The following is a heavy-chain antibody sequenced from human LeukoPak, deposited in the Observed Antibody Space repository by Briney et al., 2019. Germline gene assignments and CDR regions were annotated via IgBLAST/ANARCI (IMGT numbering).Heavy chain of an antibody. D-gene: IGHD6-13*01. J-gene: IGHJ6*02. CDR2: INAGNGNT. CDR3: ARASSSWHYYGMDV. V-gene: IGHV1-3*01. Sequence: ASVKVSCKASGYTFTSYAMHWVRQAPGQRLEWMGWINAGNGNTKYSQKFQGRVTITRDTSASTAYMELSSLRSEDTAVYYCARASSSWHYYGMDVWGQGTTVTVSS. CDR1: GYTFTSYA.